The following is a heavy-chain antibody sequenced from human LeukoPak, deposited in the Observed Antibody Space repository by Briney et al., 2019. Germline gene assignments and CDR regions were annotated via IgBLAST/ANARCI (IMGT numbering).Heavy chain of an antibody. Sequence: GGSLRLSCAASGFTFSDYYMSWIRQAPGKGLEWVSYISSSGSPRYYADSVKGRFTISRDNAKNSLYLQMNSLRAEDTAAYYCARSRWRVPDYWGQGTLVTVSS. CDR1: GFTFSDYY. J-gene: IGHJ4*02. D-gene: IGHD5-24*01. CDR3: ARSRWRVPDY. V-gene: IGHV3-11*04. CDR2: ISSSGSPR.